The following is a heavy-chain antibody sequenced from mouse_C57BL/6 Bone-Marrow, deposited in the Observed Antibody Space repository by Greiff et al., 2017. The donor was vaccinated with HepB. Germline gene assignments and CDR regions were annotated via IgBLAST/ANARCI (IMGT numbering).Heavy chain of an antibody. CDR2: IRNKANGYTT. V-gene: IGHV7-3*01. CDR1: GFTFTDYY. D-gene: IGHD1-1*01. J-gene: IGHJ1*03. Sequence: EVQGVESGGGLVQPGGSLSLSCAASGFTFTDYYMSWVRQPPGKALEWLGFIRNKANGYTTEYSASVKGRFTISRDNSQSILYLQMNALRAEDSATYYCARSSLLRYFDVWGTGTTVTVSS. CDR3: ARSSLLRYFDV.